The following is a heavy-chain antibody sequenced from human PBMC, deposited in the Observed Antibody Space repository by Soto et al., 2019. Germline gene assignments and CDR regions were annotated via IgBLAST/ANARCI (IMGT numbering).Heavy chain of an antibody. D-gene: IGHD3-3*01. CDR3: ARGHTSMSMKTYYDFWSGYYYFDY. J-gene: IGHJ4*02. V-gene: IGHV1-18*01. CDR2: ISAYNGNT. Sequence: GASVKVSCKASGYTFTSYGISWVRQAPGQGLEWMGWISAYNGNTNYAQKLQGRVTMTTDTSTSTAYMELRSLRSDDTAVYYCARGHTSMSMKTYYDFWSGYYYFDYWGQGTPVTVSS. CDR1: GYTFTSYG.